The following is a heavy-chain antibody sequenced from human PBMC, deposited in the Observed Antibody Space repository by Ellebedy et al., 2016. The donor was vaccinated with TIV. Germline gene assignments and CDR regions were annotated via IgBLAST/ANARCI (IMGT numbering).Heavy chain of an antibody. J-gene: IGHJ6*02. CDR2: ISAYNGNT. CDR3: ARDSSSWYRVTLVAYYYYGMDV. CDR1: GYTFTSYG. Sequence: ASVKVSCXASGYTFTSYGISWVRQAPGQGLEWMGWISAYNGNTNYAQKLQGRVTMTTDTSTSTAYMELRSLRSDDTAVYYCARDSSSWYRVTLVAYYYYGMDVWGQGTTVTVSS. V-gene: IGHV1-18*01. D-gene: IGHD6-13*01.